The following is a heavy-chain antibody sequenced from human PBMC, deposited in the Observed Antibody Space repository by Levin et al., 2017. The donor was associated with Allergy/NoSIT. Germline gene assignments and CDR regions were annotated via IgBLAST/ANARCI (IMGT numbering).Heavy chain of an antibody. Sequence: PGGSLRLSCAASGFTFRSYAMHWVRQAPGKGLEWVAVISNDGRNTYYADSVKGRFTISRDNSKNTLYLQMNTLRVEDTAVYYCARDGDELEMGRLFQDYWGQGTLVTVSS. V-gene: IGHV3-30*04. D-gene: IGHD1-1*01. CDR1: GFTFRSYA. CDR2: ISNDGRNT. J-gene: IGHJ4*02. CDR3: ARDGDELEMGRLFQDY.